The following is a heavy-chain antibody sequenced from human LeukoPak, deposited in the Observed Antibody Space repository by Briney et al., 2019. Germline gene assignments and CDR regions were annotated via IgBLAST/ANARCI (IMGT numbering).Heavy chain of an antibody. V-gene: IGHV3-30*02. Sequence: GGSLRLSCAASGFTFNTFGMNWVRQAPGKGLEWVAVIWYDGSNKYYADSVKGRFTISRDNSKNTLYLQMNSLRAEDTAVYYCAKPLYSGSYYKVASFDYWGQGTLVTVSS. CDR3: AKPLYSGSYYKVASFDY. D-gene: IGHD1-26*01. J-gene: IGHJ4*02. CDR1: GFTFNTFG. CDR2: IWYDGSNK.